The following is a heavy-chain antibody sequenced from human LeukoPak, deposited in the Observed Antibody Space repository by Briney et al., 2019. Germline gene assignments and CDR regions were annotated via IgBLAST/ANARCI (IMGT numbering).Heavy chain of an antibody. Sequence: SVKVSCKASGGTFSSYAISWVRQAPGQGLEWMGGIIPIFGTANYAQKFQGRVTITADESASTAYMELSSLRSEDTAVYYCATDPTKDTLNDYWGQGTLVTVSS. J-gene: IGHJ4*02. CDR2: IIPIFGTA. D-gene: IGHD2-15*01. V-gene: IGHV1-69*01. CDR1: GGTFSSYA. CDR3: ATDPTKDTLNDY.